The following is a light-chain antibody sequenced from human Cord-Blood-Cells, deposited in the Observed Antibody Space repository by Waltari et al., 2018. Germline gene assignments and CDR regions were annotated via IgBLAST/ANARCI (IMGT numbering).Light chain of an antibody. CDR3: SSYTSSSTLV. J-gene: IGLJ2*01. CDR1: STDVGGTNS. V-gene: IGLV2-14*01. CDR2: EVS. Sequence: QSALTQPAFVSGSPGQSITISCPGPSTDVGGTNSVSWYQQHPGKATKLMIYEVSNRPSGVSNRFSGSKSGNTASLTISGLQAEDEADYYCSSYTSSSTLVFGGGTKMTVL.